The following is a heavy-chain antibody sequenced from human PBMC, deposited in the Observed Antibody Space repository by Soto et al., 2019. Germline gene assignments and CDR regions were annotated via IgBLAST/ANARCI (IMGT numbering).Heavy chain of an antibody. CDR3: ARAMVPYAGSGRRDWYFDL. J-gene: IGHJ2*01. CDR2: ISSSSSYI. V-gene: IGHV3-21*01. CDR1: GFTFSSYS. Sequence: EVQLVESGGGLVKPGGSLRLSCAASGFTFSSYSMNWVRQAPGKGLEWVSSISSSSSYIYYADSVKGRFTISRDNAKNPLYLQMNSLRAEDTAVYYCARAMVPYAGSGRRDWYFDLWGRGTLVTVSA. D-gene: IGHD3-10*01.